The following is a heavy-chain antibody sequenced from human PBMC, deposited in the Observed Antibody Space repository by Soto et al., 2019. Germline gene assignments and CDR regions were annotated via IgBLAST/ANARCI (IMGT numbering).Heavy chain of an antibody. CDR3: AHRGPYSSSSDRPFDY. Sequence: SGPTLVKPTQTLTLTCTFSGFSLSTSGVGVGWIRQPPGKALEWLALIYWDDDKRYSPSLKSRLTITKDTSKNQVVLTMTNMDPVDTATYYCAHRGPYSSSSDRPFDYWGQGTLVTVSS. CDR2: IYWDDDK. J-gene: IGHJ4*02. CDR1: GFSLSTSGVG. D-gene: IGHD6-6*01. V-gene: IGHV2-5*02.